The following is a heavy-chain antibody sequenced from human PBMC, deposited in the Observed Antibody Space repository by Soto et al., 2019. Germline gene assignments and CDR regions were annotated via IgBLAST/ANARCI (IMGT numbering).Heavy chain of an antibody. CDR3: ARGGSDYSFDY. Sequence: EVQLVESGGGLVQPGGSLRLSCAASGFTFSSYAMHWVRQAPGKGLEYVSTISRNGGSTYYANSVKGRFTISRDNSTNTLYLQMGSLRAEDMAVYYCARGGSDYSFDYWGQGTLVTVSS. CDR1: GFTFSSYA. D-gene: IGHD2-21*02. J-gene: IGHJ4*02. CDR2: ISRNGGST. V-gene: IGHV3-64*01.